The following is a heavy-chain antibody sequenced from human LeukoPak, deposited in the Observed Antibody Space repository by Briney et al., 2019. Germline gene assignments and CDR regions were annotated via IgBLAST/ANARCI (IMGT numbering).Heavy chain of an antibody. CDR3: ARTTEGYAGGPGYSYYYYMDV. CDR2: IYHSGGT. D-gene: IGHD5-12*01. CDR1: GTSISNDY. V-gene: IGHV4-59*01. J-gene: IGHJ6*03. Sequence: PSETLSLTCTVSGTSISNDYWSWIRQSPGKGLEYIGYIYHSGGTDYNPSLNGRVTISLDTSKNHFSLQLTSVTAADTAVYYCARTTEGYAGGPGYSYYYYMDVWGKGTTVTISS.